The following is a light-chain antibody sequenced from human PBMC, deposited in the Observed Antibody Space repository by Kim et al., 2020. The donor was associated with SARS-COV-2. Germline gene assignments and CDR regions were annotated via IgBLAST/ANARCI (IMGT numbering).Light chain of an antibody. V-gene: IGLV2-18*04. CDR2: EET. Sequence: GQSVRISCTGNGSEVGSYNTVSWYQQAQGTAPKLMIYEETKRPSGVPDRSSGSKCGNKASLTISGLQAEDEADYYCGSYRSTGTLLFGGGTQLTVL. CDR3: GSYRSTGTLL. CDR1: GSEVGSYNT. J-gene: IGLJ3*02.